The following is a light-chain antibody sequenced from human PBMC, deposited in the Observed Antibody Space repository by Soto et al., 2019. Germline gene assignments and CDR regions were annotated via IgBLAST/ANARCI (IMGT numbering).Light chain of an antibody. J-gene: IGLJ2*01. CDR2: EGS. CDR3: CSYAGSSTFVVV. V-gene: IGLV2-23*03. CDR1: SSDVGSYNL. Sequence: QSALTQPASVSGSPGQSITNSCTGTSSDVGSYNLVSWYQQHPGKAPKLMIYEGSKRPSGVSNRFSGSKSGNTASLTISGLQAEDEADYYCCSYAGSSTFVVVFGGGTKLTVL.